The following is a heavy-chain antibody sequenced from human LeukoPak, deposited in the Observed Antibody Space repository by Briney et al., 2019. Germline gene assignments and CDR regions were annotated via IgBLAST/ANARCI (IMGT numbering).Heavy chain of an antibody. CDR3: ATSSPTDAFDI. J-gene: IGHJ3*02. V-gene: IGHV3-33*01. Sequence: PGGSLRLSCAASGFTFSSYGMHWVRQAPGKGLEWVAVIWYDGSNKYYADSVKGRFTISRDNSKNTLYLQMNRLRAEDTAVYYCATSSPTDAFDIWGQGTMVTVSS. CDR2: IWYDGSNK. CDR1: GFTFSSYG.